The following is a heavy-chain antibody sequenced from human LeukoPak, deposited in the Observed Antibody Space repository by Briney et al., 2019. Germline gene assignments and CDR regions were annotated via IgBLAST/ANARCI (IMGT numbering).Heavy chain of an antibody. CDR2: ISAYNGNT. CDR1: GYTFTSYG. Sequence: ASVKVSCKASGYTFTSYGISWVRQAPGQGLEWMGWISAYNGNTNYAQKLQGRVTMTTDTSTRTAYMELRSLRSADTAVYYCARGTRDGSGSYWHTGGYFAYWGQGTLVTVSS. V-gene: IGHV1-18*04. J-gene: IGHJ4*02. CDR3: ARGTRDGSGSYWHTGGYFAY. D-gene: IGHD3-10*01.